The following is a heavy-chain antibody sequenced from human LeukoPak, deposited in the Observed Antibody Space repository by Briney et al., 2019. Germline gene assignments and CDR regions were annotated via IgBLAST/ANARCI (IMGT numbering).Heavy chain of an antibody. CDR3: ARYYYDFWSGYYKSGDNNWFDP. J-gene: IGHJ5*02. V-gene: IGHV4-34*01. Sequence: PSETLSLTCAVYGGSFSGYYWSWIRQPPGKGLEWIGEINHSGSTNYNPSLKSRVTISVDTSKNQFSLKLSSVTAADTAVYYCARYYYDFWSGYYKSGDNNWFDPWGQGTLVTVSS. CDR2: INHSGST. CDR1: GGSFSGYY. D-gene: IGHD3-3*01.